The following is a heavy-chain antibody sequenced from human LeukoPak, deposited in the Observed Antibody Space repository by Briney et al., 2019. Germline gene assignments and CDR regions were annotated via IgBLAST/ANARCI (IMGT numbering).Heavy chain of an antibody. J-gene: IGHJ4*02. D-gene: IGHD3-10*01. CDR1: GYSFTSYW. V-gene: IGHV5-10-1*01. CDR2: IDPSDSYT. CDR3: ARKYGSGSPFDY. Sequence: GASLRISCKGSGYSFTSYWISWVRQLPGKGLEWMGRIDPSDSYTNYSPSFQGHVTISADKSISTAYLQWSSLKASDTAMYYCARKYGSGSPFDYWGQGTLVTVSA.